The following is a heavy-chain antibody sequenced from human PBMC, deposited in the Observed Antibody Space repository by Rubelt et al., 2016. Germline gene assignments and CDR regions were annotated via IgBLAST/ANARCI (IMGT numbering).Heavy chain of an antibody. CDR1: GYTFTGYY. CDR2: IEPNSGGT. V-gene: IGHV1-2*02. CDR3: GRFAIGGHSSGYLFDY. J-gene: IGHJ4*02. D-gene: IGHD3-22*01. Sequence: QVQLVQSGAAVKKPGASVKVSCKASGYTFTGYYMHWVRQAPGQGLEWMGWIEPNSGGTNYAQKVQGRVTITRETSSSTDDMELSRLRSDDTAVYDCGRFAIGGHSSGYLFDYWGQGTLVTVSS.